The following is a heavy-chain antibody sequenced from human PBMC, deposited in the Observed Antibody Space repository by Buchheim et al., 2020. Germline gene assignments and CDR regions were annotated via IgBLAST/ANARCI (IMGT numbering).Heavy chain of an antibody. Sequence: QVQLQESGPGLVKPSQTLSLTCTVSGVSISSGGYYWSWIRQHPGKGLEWIAYIYYSGSTYYNPSLKSRVTITVDKSKNQFSLKLSSVTAADTAVYYCARDGYCSSTSCYYFDYWGQGTL. CDR2: IYYSGST. CDR3: ARDGYCSSTSCYYFDY. J-gene: IGHJ4*02. CDR1: GVSISSGGYY. V-gene: IGHV4-31*03. D-gene: IGHD2-2*03.